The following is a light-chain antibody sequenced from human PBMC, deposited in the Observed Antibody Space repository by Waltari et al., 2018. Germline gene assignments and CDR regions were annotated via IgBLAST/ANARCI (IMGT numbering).Light chain of an antibody. CDR2: ATA. CDR1: QNISAY. CDR3: QQSYTTPRT. J-gene: IGKJ2*01. Sequence: DIQMTQSPSSLSASVGDRVTISCRASQNISAYLNWYQQKPVKAPKLLIYATASLQSGVPSRFSGSGSGAHFTLTINSLQPEDFATYYCQQSYTTPRTFGQGTNLEI. V-gene: IGKV1-39*01.